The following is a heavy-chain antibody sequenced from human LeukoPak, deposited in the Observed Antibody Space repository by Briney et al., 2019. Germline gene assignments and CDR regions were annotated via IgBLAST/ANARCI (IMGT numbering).Heavy chain of an antibody. J-gene: IGHJ6*04. D-gene: IGHD3-10*01. CDR3: ARDLHRVYYYGSGSYWMALDV. CDR1: GYTFTGYY. Sequence: GASVKVSCKASGYTFTGYYMHWVRQAPGQGLEWMGRINPNSGGTNYAQKFQGRVTMTRDTSISTAYMELRSLRSDDTAVYYCARDLHRVYYYGSGSYWMALDVWGKGTTVTISS. V-gene: IGHV1-2*06. CDR2: INPNSGGT.